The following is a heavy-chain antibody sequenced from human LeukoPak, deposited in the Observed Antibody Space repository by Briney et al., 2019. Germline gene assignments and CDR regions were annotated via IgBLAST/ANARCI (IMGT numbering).Heavy chain of an antibody. D-gene: IGHD6-13*01. CDR3: ARVYSSSWYAYYFDY. CDR1: GYTFTGYY. CDR2: INPNSGGT. Sequence: ASVKVSCKASGYTFTGYYTHWVRQAPGQGLEWMGWINPNSGGTNYAQKFQGRVTMTRDTSISTAYMELSRLRSDDTAVYYCARVYSSSWYAYYFDYWGQGTLVTVSS. J-gene: IGHJ4*02. V-gene: IGHV1-2*02.